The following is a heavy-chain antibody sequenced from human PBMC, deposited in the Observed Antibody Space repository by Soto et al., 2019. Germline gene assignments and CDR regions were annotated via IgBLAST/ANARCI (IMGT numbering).Heavy chain of an antibody. CDR3: AGHWFGDDYYDSSGYLNY. D-gene: IGHD3-22*01. Sequence: SETLSLTCTVSGGSISSSTYYWGWIRQPPGKGLEWIGSIYYSGRTYYYLSLKSRVSISVDTSKNQFSLKLTSVTAADTAVYYCAGHWFGDDYYDSSGYLNYWGQGTLVTVSS. V-gene: IGHV4-39*01. CDR2: IYYSGRT. CDR1: GGSISSSTYY. J-gene: IGHJ4*02.